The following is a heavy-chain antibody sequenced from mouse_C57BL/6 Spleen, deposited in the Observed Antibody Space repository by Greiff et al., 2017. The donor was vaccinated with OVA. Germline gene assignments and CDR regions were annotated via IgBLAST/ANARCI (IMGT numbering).Heavy chain of an antibody. J-gene: IGHJ2*01. CDR1: GYTFTGYW. V-gene: IGHV1-9*01. CDR2: ILPGSGST. CDR3: APYRVLPGDY. D-gene: IGHD2-10*01. Sequence: QVQLQQSGAELMKPGASVKLSCKATGYTFTGYWIEWVKQRPGHGLELLGEILPGSGSTNYNEKFKGKATFTADTSSNTAYMQLSSLTTEDSAIYYCAPYRVLPGDYWGQGTTLTVSS.